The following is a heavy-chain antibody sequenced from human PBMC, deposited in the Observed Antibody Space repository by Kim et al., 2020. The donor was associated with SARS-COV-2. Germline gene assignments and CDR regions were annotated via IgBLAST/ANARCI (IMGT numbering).Heavy chain of an antibody. CDR3: ARGERLLLEFDP. CDR2: MNPNSGNT. J-gene: IGHJ5*02. Sequence: ASVKVSCKASGYTFTSYDINWVRQATGQGLEWMGWMNPNSGNTGYAQKFQGRVTMTRNTSISTAYMELSSLRSEDTAVYYCARGERLLLEFDPWGQGTLVTVSS. V-gene: IGHV1-8*01. CDR1: GYTFTSYD. D-gene: IGHD3-10*01.